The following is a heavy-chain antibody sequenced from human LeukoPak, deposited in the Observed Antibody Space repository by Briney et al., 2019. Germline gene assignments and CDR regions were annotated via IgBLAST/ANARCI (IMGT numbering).Heavy chain of an antibody. J-gene: IGHJ4*02. CDR3: ARWSYDSSGFGDY. V-gene: IGHV3-53*01. CDR1: GFTLSSYA. D-gene: IGHD3-22*01. Sequence: GGSLRLSCAASGFTLSSYAMSWVRQGPGKGLQWVSVLHSGGGTNYADSVKGRFTISRDNSKNTLYLQMNSLRAEDTAVYYCARWSYDSSGFGDYWGQGTLVTVSS. CDR2: LHSGGGT.